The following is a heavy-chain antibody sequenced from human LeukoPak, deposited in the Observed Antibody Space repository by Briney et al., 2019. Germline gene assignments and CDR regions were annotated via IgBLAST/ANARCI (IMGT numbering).Heavy chain of an antibody. CDR3: ARAPSGSGSLYYFDY. Sequence: PSETLSLTCPVSGGSVSSNYWSWIRQPAGKGLEWIGRIYTSGSTNYNPSLKSRVTMSVDTSKNQFSLKLSSVTAADTAVYYCARAPSGSGSLYYFDYWGQGTLVTVSS. D-gene: IGHD3-10*01. CDR1: GGSVSSNY. J-gene: IGHJ4*02. CDR2: IYTSGST. V-gene: IGHV4-4*07.